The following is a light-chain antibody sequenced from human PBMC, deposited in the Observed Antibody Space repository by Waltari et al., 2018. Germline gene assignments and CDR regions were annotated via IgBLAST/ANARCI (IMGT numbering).Light chain of an antibody. V-gene: IGLV1-40*01. CDR1: SSDIGAGYD. J-gene: IGLJ2*01. CDR3: QSYDSSLSLI. Sequence: QSVLTQPPSVSGAQGQRVTISCTGSSSDIGAGYDVHWYQQLPGKAPKLLIYGKSHRPSWVPDRFSASKSGPSASLDIAGLQAEDYADYYCQSYDSSLSLIFGGGTRLTVL. CDR2: GKS.